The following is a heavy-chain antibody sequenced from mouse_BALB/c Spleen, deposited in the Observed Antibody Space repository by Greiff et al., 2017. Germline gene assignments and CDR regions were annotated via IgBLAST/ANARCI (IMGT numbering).Heavy chain of an antibody. CDR1: GFTFSSYY. J-gene: IGHJ4*01. Sequence: EVKLMESGGGLVKLGGSLKLSCAASGFTFSSYYMSWVRQTPEKRLELVAAINSNGGSTYYPDTVKGRFTISRDNAKNTLYLQMSSLKSEDTALYYCARQNYYDYDVGGFYAMDYWGQGTSVTVSS. CDR3: ARQNYYDYDVGGFYAMDY. V-gene: IGHV5-6-2*01. D-gene: IGHD2-4*01. CDR2: INSNGGST.